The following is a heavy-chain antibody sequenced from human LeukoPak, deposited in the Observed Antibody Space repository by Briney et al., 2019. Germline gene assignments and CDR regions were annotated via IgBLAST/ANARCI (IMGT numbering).Heavy chain of an antibody. J-gene: IGHJ4*02. Sequence: SETLSLTCTVASDSIYSSNYYWGWIRQPPGKGLEWIGSIYYSGSTYYNSSLKSRVTISVDTSKNQFSLKLSSLTAADTAVYYCARAAYCGGDCYLFDYWGQGTLVTVFS. V-gene: IGHV4-39*01. CDR2: IYYSGST. D-gene: IGHD2-21*02. CDR3: ARAAYCGGDCYLFDY. CDR1: SDSIYSSNYY.